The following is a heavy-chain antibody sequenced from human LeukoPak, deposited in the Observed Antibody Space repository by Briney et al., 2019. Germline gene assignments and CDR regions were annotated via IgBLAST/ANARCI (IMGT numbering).Heavy chain of an antibody. CDR3: ARVPHCTSTSCYVGGYHMDV. Sequence: SETLSLTCTVSGYSISSGYYWGWIRQPPGKGLEWIGSIDHSGSTNDNPSLKSRVPVSVDTSKNQFSLKLSSVTAADTAVYYCARVPHCTSTSCYVGGYHMDVWGKGTTVTVSS. J-gene: IGHJ6*03. CDR2: IDHSGST. V-gene: IGHV4-38-2*02. D-gene: IGHD2-2*01. CDR1: GYSISSGYY.